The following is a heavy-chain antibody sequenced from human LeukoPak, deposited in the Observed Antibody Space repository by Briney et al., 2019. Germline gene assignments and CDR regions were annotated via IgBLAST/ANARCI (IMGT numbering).Heavy chain of an antibody. J-gene: IGHJ3*02. CDR3: ARKQKDGSPGAFDI. CDR1: GYTFTIYG. D-gene: IGHD1-26*01. CDR2: ISAYNGNT. Sequence: GASVKVSFKASGYTFTIYGISWVRQAPGQGLEWMGWISAYNGNTNYAQKLQGRVTMTTDTSKSTAYMELRSLRSDDTAVYYCARKQKDGSPGAFDIWGQGTMVTVSS. V-gene: IGHV1-18*01.